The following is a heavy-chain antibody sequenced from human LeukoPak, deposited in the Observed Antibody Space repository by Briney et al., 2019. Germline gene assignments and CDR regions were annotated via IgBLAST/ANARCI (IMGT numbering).Heavy chain of an antibody. CDR1: GFTFSSYA. V-gene: IGHV3-23*01. J-gene: IGHJ4*02. Sequence: PGGSLRLSRAASGFTFSSYAMSWVRQAPGKGLEWVSAISGSGGSTYYADSVKGRFTISRDNSKDTLYLQMNSPRAEDTAVYYCAKVPQWLVNDYWGQGTLVTVSS. CDR2: ISGSGGST. CDR3: AKVPQWLVNDY. D-gene: IGHD6-19*01.